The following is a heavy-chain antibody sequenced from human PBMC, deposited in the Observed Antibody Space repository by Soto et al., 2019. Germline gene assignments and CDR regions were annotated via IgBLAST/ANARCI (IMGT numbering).Heavy chain of an antibody. D-gene: IGHD5-18*01. Sequence: SVKVSCKASGGTFGSNAISWVRQAPGQGLEWMGGIIPIFGTTNNAQKFQGRVTITADESTSTAYMELSSLRSEDTAVYYCARGGYSYALYYYYGMDVWGQGTTVTVSS. CDR1: GGTFGSNA. J-gene: IGHJ6*02. CDR2: IIPIFGTT. V-gene: IGHV1-69*13. CDR3: ARGGYSYALYYYYGMDV.